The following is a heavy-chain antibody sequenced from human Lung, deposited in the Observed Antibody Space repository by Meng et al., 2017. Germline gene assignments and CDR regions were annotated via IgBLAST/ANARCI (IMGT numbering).Heavy chain of an antibody. Sequence: GKLVQSGAAVQKSVASVKVSCEASGYTLSSDGFSWVRQAPGQGLEWLGWINTYNGKTDYAQKFQGRITKTTDTFTSTAYMELRNLRSDDTAVYYCATRGNPYLNCWGQGTLVTVSS. CDR3: ATRGNPYLNC. J-gene: IGHJ4*02. CDR2: INTYNGKT. V-gene: IGHV1-18*01. CDR1: GYTLSSDG.